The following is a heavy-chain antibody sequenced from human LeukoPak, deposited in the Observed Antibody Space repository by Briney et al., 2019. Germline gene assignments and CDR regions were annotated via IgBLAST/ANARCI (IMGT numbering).Heavy chain of an antibody. J-gene: IGHJ4*02. CDR3: ARGQQQLLYRHFDY. Sequence: SETLSLTCTVSGGSISSYYWSWIRQHPGKGLEWIGYIYYSGSTYYNPSLKSRVTISVDTSKNQFSLKLSSVTAADTAVYYCARGQQQLLYRHFDYWGQGTLVTVSS. D-gene: IGHD2-2*02. V-gene: IGHV4-59*06. CDR1: GGSISSYY. CDR2: IYYSGST.